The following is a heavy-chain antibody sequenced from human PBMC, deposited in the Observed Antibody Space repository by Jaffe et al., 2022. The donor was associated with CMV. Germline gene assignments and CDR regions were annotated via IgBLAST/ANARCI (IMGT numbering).Heavy chain of an antibody. CDR3: ARAWYSSTWYQGGGAFDI. J-gene: IGHJ3*02. CDR2: ISSTGSTK. V-gene: IGHV3-48*03. CDR1: GFTFSSYE. Sequence: EVQLVESGGGLVQPGGSLRLSCAASGFTFSSYEMNWVRQAPGKGLEWVSYISSTGSTKYYADSVKGRFSISRDNAKNSLYLQMNSLRAEDTAVYYCARAWYSSTWYQGGGAFDIWGQGTMVTVSS. D-gene: IGHD6-13*01.